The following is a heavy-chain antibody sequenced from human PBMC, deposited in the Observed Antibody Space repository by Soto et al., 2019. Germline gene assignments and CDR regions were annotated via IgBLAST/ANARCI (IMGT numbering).Heavy chain of an antibody. D-gene: IGHD2-8*01. CDR3: ARRPLTSNGAY. CDR1: GFTVSSND. Sequence: EVQLVESGGDLIQPGGSLRLSCAASGFTVSSNDMSWVRQAPGKGLEWVSLIYSSGSTHYADSVKGRFTISRYNSKNTVHLQMNTLRAEHTAVYYCARRPLTSNGAYWGQGTLLTVSS. J-gene: IGHJ4*02. V-gene: IGHV3-53*01. CDR2: IYSSGST.